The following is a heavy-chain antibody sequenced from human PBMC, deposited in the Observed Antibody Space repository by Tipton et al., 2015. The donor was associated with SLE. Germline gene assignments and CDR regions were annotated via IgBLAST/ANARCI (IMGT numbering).Heavy chain of an antibody. CDR3: VKDMLGTGFYFDD. D-gene: IGHD3-10*02. J-gene: IGHJ4*02. V-gene: IGHV4-4*09. CDR2: SYPNRNT. Sequence: TLSLTCTVSGGSISSYYWSWIRQPPGKGLEWIGYSYPNRNTNYNPSLKSRLTISVDTSKNQFSLRLTSVTAADTAFYYCVKDMLGTGFYFDDWGLGTLVAVSS. CDR1: GGSISSYY.